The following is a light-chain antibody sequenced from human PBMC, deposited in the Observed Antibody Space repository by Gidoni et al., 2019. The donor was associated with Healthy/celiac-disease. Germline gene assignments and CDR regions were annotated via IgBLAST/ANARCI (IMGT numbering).Light chain of an antibody. Sequence: IVLTQSPATLSLSPGERATLSCRASQSVSSYLAWYQQKPGQAPRLLLYDASNRATGIPARFSGSGSGTDFTLTISSLEPEDFAVYYCQQRSNWPLTFGQGTKLEIK. V-gene: IGKV3-11*01. CDR2: DAS. CDR1: QSVSSY. J-gene: IGKJ2*01. CDR3: QQRSNWPLT.